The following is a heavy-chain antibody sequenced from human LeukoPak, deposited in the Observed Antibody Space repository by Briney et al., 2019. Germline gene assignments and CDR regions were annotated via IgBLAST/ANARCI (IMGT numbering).Heavy chain of an antibody. J-gene: IGHJ3*02. Sequence: GRSLRLSSAASGFTFDDYAMHWVRQTPGKGLGWVSGLSWNSGRIGYADSVKGRFTISRDNAKNTLYLQMNSLRAEDTALYYCAKVIYCSSTSWHDAFDILGQGTMVTVSS. V-gene: IGHV3-9*01. CDR1: GFTFDDYA. CDR2: LSWNSGRI. CDR3: AKVIYCSSTSWHDAFDI. D-gene: IGHD2-2*01.